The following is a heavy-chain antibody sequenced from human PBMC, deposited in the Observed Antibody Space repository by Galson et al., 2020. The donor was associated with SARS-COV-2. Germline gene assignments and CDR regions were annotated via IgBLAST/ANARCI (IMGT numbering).Heavy chain of an antibody. CDR3: ARSYTYYDYVWGSYRRKGDAFDI. Sequence: SETLSLTCTVSGGSISSGGYYWSWVRQPPGKGLEWIGEIYHSGSTNYNPSLKSRVTISVDKSKNQFSLKLSSVTAADTAVYYCARSYTYYDYVWGSYRRKGDAFDIWGQGTMVTVSS. CDR1: GGSISSGGYY. V-gene: IGHV4-39*07. D-gene: IGHD3-16*02. J-gene: IGHJ3*02. CDR2: IYHSGST.